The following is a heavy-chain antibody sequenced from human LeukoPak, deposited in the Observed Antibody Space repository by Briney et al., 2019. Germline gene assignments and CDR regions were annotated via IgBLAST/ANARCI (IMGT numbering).Heavy chain of an antibody. D-gene: IGHD6-19*01. J-gene: IGHJ4*02. CDR1: GYTFTGNY. CDR2: INPNSGGT. CDR3: ARVKSSAVAGNFDY. Sequence: ASVKVSCKASGYTFTGNYMHWVRQAPGQGLEWMGWINPNSGGTNYAQKFQGRVTMTRDTSISTAYMELSRLRSDDTAVYYCARVKSSAVAGNFDYWGQGTLVTVSS. V-gene: IGHV1-2*02.